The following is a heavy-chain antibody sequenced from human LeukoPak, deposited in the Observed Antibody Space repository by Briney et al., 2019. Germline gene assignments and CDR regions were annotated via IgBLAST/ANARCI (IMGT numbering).Heavy chain of an antibody. V-gene: IGHV4-59*12. Sequence: SETLSLTCTVSGGSISSYYWSWIRQPPGKGLEWIGYIYYSGSTNYNPSLKSRVTISVDTSKNQFSLKLSSVTAADTAVYYCARVSTMVRGVANWFDPWGQGTLVTVSS. CDR3: ARVSTMVRGVANWFDP. CDR2: IYYSGST. CDR1: GGSISSYY. J-gene: IGHJ5*02. D-gene: IGHD3-10*01.